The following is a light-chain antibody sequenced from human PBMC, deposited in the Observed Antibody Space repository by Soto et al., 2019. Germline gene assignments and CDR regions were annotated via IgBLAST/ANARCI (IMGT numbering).Light chain of an antibody. CDR3: QQYSSTPPT. J-gene: IGKJ3*01. Sequence: EIVLTQSPGTLSLSPGKRVTISCRASQTFSSRYLAWYQQKPGQAPRLLIYAASSRAAGIPDRFSGSGSGTDFTLSISSLEPEDFAAYYCQQYSSTPPTFGPGTKVDIK. CDR1: QTFSSRY. V-gene: IGKV3-20*01. CDR2: AAS.